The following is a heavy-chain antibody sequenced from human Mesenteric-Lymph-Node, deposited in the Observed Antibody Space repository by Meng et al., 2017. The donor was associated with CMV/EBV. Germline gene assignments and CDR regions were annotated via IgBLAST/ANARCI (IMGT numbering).Heavy chain of an antibody. V-gene: IGHV3-21*01. J-gene: IGHJ6*02. CDR2: ISSSSNYL. Sequence: GGPLRLSCAASGFTFSPYNMNWVRQAPGKGLEWVSFISSSSNYLYYTDSVKGRFTISRDNAKNSLYLQMNSLRVEDTAVYYCARMEGYYAMDVWGQGTTVTVSS. D-gene: IGHD3-3*01. CDR3: ARMEGYYAMDV. CDR1: GFTFSPYN.